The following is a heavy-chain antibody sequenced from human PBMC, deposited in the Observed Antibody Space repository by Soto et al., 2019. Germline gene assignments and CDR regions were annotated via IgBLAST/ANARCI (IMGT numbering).Heavy chain of an antibody. J-gene: IGHJ6*02. D-gene: IGHD3-3*01. Sequence: ASVKVSCKASGYTFTSYDINWVRQATGQGLEWMGWMNPNRDNTGYAQKFQGRVTMTRNTSISTAYMELSSLRSEDTAVYYCASLYNESYDCWSGSWYYYYGMDVWGQGTTVTVSS. CDR3: ASLYNESYDCWSGSWYYYYGMDV. V-gene: IGHV1-8*01. CDR1: GYTFTSYD. CDR2: MNPNRDNT.